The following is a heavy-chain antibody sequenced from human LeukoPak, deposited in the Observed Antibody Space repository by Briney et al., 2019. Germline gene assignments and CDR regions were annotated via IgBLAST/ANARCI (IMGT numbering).Heavy chain of an antibody. Sequence: GGSLRLSCAASGFTVSSNYVSWVRQAPGKGLVWVSRINSDGSSTSYADFVKGRFTISRDNAKNTLYLQMNSLRAEDTAVYYCARDPDSSGWSSKDYWGQGTLVTVSS. J-gene: IGHJ4*02. V-gene: IGHV3-74*01. CDR3: ARDPDSSGWSSKDY. CDR1: GFTVSSNY. D-gene: IGHD6-19*01. CDR2: INSDGSST.